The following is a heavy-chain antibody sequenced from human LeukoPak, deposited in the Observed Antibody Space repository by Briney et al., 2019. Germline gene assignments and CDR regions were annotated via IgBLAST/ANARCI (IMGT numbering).Heavy chain of an antibody. Sequence: GGSLRLSCAASGFTFSSYSMNWVRQAPGKGLEWVSYISSSGTTIYNADSVKGRFTISRDNAKNSLYLQMNSLRAEDTAVYYCARDSGLYSYGYLRDYWGQGTLVTVSS. CDR2: ISSSGTTI. V-gene: IGHV3-48*01. J-gene: IGHJ4*02. D-gene: IGHD5-18*01. CDR3: ARDSGLYSYGYLRDY. CDR1: GFTFSSYS.